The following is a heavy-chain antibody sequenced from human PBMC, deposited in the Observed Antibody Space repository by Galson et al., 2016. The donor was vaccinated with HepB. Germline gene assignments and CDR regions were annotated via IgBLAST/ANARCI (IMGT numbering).Heavy chain of an antibody. V-gene: IGHV3-23*01. D-gene: IGHD1-26*01. J-gene: IGHJ4*02. CDR1: GFTFSIHD. Sequence: SLRLSCAASGFTFSIHDMSWVRQTPGRGLEWISGIRGGGPETYYADSVEGRFTISRDNSKNTVFLQMNSLRVEETALYYCARGIRGPDYWGPGTPVTVSS. CDR3: ARGIRGPDY. CDR2: IRGGGPET.